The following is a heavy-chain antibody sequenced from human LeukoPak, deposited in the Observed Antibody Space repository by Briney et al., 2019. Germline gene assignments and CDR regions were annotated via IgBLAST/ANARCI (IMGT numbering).Heavy chain of an antibody. CDR2: ISGSSSSI. Sequence: GGSLRLSCAASGFTFSSYSLNWVHQAPGKGLEWVSYISGSSSSIYYADSVKGRFTISRDNAKNSLYLQMNSLRDEDTAVYYCARTKEPRYCSSTSCYAFDYWGQGTLVTVSS. D-gene: IGHD2-2*01. CDR1: GFTFSSYS. J-gene: IGHJ4*02. CDR3: ARTKEPRYCSSTSCYAFDY. V-gene: IGHV3-48*02.